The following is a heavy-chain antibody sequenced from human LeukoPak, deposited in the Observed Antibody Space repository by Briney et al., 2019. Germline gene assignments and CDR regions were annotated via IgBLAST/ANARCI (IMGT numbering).Heavy chain of an antibody. J-gene: IGHJ4*02. Sequence: GSSVKVSCKASGGTFSSYAISWVRQAPGQGLEWMGGIIPIFGTANYAQKFQGRVTITTDESTSTAYMELSSLRSEDTAVYYCARDRGYSSSWYDYWGQGTLVIVSS. D-gene: IGHD6-13*01. CDR2: IIPIFGTA. V-gene: IGHV1-69*05. CDR3: ARDRGYSSSWYDY. CDR1: GGTFSSYA.